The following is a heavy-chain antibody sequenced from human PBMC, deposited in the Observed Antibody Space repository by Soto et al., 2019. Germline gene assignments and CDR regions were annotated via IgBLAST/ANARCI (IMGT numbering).Heavy chain of an antibody. CDR1: GGTFRTYV. CDR2: ISAYNGNT. J-gene: IGHJ4*02. Sequence: ASVKVSCKASGGTFRTYVITWVRQAPGQGLEWMGGISAYNGNTNYAQKLQGRVTMTTDTSTSTAYMELRSLRSDDTAVYYCARGGNRWLNFGYWGRGTLVTVSS. D-gene: IGHD5-12*01. V-gene: IGHV1-18*04. CDR3: ARGGNRWLNFGY.